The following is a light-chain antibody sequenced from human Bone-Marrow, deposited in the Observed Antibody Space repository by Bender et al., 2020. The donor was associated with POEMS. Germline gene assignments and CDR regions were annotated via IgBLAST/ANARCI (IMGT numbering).Light chain of an antibody. CDR3: SSYAGSNTWV. CDR1: SSDIGAYTY. CDR2: DVG. Sequence: QSALTQPRSVSGSPGQSVTISCTGTSSDIGAYTYVSWYQQHPGKAPKLMISDVGKRPSGVPDRFSGSKSGNTASLAISGLQSEDEANYYCSSYAGSNTWVFGGGTKLTVL. V-gene: IGLV2-11*01. J-gene: IGLJ3*02.